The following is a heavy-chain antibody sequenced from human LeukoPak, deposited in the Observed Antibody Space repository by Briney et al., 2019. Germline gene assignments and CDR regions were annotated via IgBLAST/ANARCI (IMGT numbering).Heavy chain of an antibody. CDR2: IIPILGIA. J-gene: IGHJ4*02. CDR1: GGTFSSYA. CDR3: ALPYYYDSSGYHFDY. V-gene: IGHV1-69*04. Sequence: ASVKVSCKASGGTFSSYAISWVRQAPGQGLEWMGRIIPILGIANYAQKFQGRVTITADKSTSTAYMELSSLRSEDTAVYYCALPYYYDSSGYHFDYWGQGTLVTVSS. D-gene: IGHD3-22*01.